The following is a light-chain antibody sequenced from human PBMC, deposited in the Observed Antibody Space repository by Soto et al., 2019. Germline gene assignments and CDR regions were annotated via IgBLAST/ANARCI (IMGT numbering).Light chain of an antibody. CDR1: QSISSW. J-gene: IGKJ1*01. CDR3: QQFGT. Sequence: DIQMTQSPSTLSASVGDRVTITCRASQSISSWLAWYQQKPGKAPKLLIYDASSLESGVPSRVSGSGSGTEFTLTISSVQPYDFGTYYCQQFGTFGQGTKVEIK. CDR2: DAS. V-gene: IGKV1-5*01.